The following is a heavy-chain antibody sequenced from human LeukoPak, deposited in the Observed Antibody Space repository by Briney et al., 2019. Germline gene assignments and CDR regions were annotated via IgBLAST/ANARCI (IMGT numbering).Heavy chain of an antibody. Sequence: GGSLRLSCAASGFTFSSYSMNWVRQAPGKGLEWVSYISSSSSTIYYADSVKGRFTISRDNAKNSLSLQMNSLRAEDTAVYYCARDQGGGYSYGWQSFDYXXQGTLVTVSS. D-gene: IGHD5-18*01. CDR2: ISSSSSTI. CDR1: GFTFSSYS. V-gene: IGHV3-48*04. J-gene: IGHJ4*02. CDR3: ARDQGGGYSYGWQSFDY.